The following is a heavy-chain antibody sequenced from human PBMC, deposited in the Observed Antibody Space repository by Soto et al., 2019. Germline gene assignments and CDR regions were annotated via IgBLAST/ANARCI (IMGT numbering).Heavy chain of an antibody. V-gene: IGHV3-23*01. CDR3: AKGGRDIVATVGLKRNYYDYGMDV. Sequence: GGSLRLSCAASGFTFSSYAMSWVRQAPGKGLEWVSAISGSGGSTYYADSVKGRFTISRDNSKNTLYLQMNSLRAEDTAVYYCAKGGRDIVATVGLKRNYYDYGMDVWGQGTTVTVSS. CDR1: GFTFSSYA. J-gene: IGHJ6*02. CDR2: ISGSGGST. D-gene: IGHD5-12*01.